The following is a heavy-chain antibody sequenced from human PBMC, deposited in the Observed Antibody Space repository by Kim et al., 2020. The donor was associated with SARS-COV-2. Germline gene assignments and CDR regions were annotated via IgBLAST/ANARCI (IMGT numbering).Heavy chain of an antibody. V-gene: IGHV4-31*02. Sequence: YYNPSIKSRVTIAVDTSKNQFSLKLSSVTAADTAVYYCARARWLPNWFDPWGQGTLVTVSS. J-gene: IGHJ5*02. CDR3: ARARWLPNWFDP. D-gene: IGHD5-12*01.